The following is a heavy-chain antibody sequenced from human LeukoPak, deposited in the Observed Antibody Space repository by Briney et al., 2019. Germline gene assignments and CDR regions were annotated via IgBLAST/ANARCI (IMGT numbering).Heavy chain of an antibody. J-gene: IGHJ5*02. D-gene: IGHD2-2*01. Sequence: PGGSLRLSCAASGFTFSDYWMSWVRQTPGKGLEWVANIKQDESEKHYVDSVKGRFTISRDNAKNSLYLQMNSLRAEDTAVYYCARDDCSSISCYHNWFDPWGQGTLVTVSS. CDR1: GFTFSDYW. CDR2: IKQDESEK. V-gene: IGHV3-7*01. CDR3: ARDDCSSISCYHNWFDP.